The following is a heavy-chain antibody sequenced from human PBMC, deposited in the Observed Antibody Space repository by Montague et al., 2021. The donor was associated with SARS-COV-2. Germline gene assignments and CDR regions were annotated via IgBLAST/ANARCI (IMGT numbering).Heavy chain of an antibody. V-gene: IGHV4-38-2*01. CDR2: IYYSGST. Sequence: ETLSLTCVVSGDSISTDNWWTWVRLPPGKGLEWIGSIYYSGSTYYNPSLKSRVTISVDTSKNQFSLKLSSVTAADTAVYYCARFPTSYYYDSKAAPATPDAFDIWGQGTMVIVSS. J-gene: IGHJ3*02. CDR3: ARFPTSYYYDSKAAPATPDAFDI. D-gene: IGHD3-22*01. CDR1: GDSISTDNW.